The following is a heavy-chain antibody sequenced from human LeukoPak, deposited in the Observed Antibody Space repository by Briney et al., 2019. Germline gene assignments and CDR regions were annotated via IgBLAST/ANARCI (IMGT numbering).Heavy chain of an antibody. CDR2: IYYSGST. J-gene: IGHJ4*02. Sequence: SETLSLTCTASGGSISSGGYYWSWIRQPPGEGLEWIGYIYYSGSTYYHPSLKSRVTISLDTSKNQFSLKLSSVTAADTAVYYCARVTTVTTSFHFDYWGQGTLVTVSS. D-gene: IGHD4-17*01. V-gene: IGHV4-30-4*01. CDR3: ARVTTVTTSFHFDY. CDR1: GGSISSGGYY.